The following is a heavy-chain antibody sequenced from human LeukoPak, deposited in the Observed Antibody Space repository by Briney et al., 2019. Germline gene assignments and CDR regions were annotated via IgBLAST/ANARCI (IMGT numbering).Heavy chain of an antibody. D-gene: IGHD6-19*01. CDR2: IKQDGSEK. CDR3: ARVPGYSSGWYPSYYYFDY. CDR1: GFTFSSYW. J-gene: IGHJ4*02. Sequence: GGSLRLSCAASGFTFSSYWMSWVRQAPGKGLEWVANIKQDGSEKYYVDSVKGRFTISRDNAKNSLYLQMNSLRAEDTAVYYCARVPGYSSGWYPSYYYFDYWGQGTLVTVSS. V-gene: IGHV3-7*01.